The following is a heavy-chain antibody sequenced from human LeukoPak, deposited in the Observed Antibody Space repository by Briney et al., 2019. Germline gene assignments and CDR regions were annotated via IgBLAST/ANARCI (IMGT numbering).Heavy chain of an antibody. CDR2: IYHSGST. V-gene: IGHV4-38-2*01. D-gene: IGHD1-14*01. Sequence: SETLSLTCAVSGYSISSGYYWGWIRQPPGKGLEWIGSIYHSGSTYYNPSLKSRVTISVDTSKNQFSLKLSSVTAADTAVYYCARSITGGYWGQGTLVTVSS. CDR3: ARSITGGY. J-gene: IGHJ4*02. CDR1: GYSISSGYY.